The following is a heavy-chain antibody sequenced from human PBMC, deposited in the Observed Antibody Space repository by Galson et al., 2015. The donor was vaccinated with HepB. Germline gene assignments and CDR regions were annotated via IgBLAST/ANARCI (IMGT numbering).Heavy chain of an antibody. J-gene: IGHJ4*02. CDR1: GFSLKSGKVR. D-gene: IGHD5/OR15-5a*01. CDR3: ARSLYERKVLDF. V-gene: IGHV2-70*04. CDR2: IDWDDDD. Sequence: PALVKPTQTLTLTCTLSGFSLKSGKVRVSWLRQSPGKALEWLARIDWDDDDYYSPSLDSRLSISRDSSKTQVVLTMTNMGPVDTGTYYCARSLYERKVLDFWGQGTQVTVSS.